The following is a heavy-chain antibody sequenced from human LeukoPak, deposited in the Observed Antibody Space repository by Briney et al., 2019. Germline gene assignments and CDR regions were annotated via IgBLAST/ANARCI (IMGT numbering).Heavy chain of an antibody. CDR3: ASAIVGAHSDY. CDR1: GFTFSSYS. D-gene: IGHD1-26*01. J-gene: IGHJ4*02. Sequence: GGSLRLSCAASGFTFSSYSMNWVRQAPGKGLEWVSYISSSSSTIYYADSVKGRFTISRDNSKNTLYLQMNSLRAEDTAVYYCASAIVGAHSDYWGQGTLVTVSS. CDR2: ISSSSSTI. V-gene: IGHV3-48*01.